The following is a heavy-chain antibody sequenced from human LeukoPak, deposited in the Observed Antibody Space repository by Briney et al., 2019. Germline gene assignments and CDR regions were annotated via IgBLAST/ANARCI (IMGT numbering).Heavy chain of an antibody. CDR3: ARDPGRGSCFDY. CDR1: GFTFSSYW. CDR2: IKQDGSEM. J-gene: IGHJ4*02. D-gene: IGHD2-15*01. V-gene: IGHV3-7*01. Sequence: GGSLRLSCAASGFTFSSYWMNWVRQAPDKGLEGVANIKQDGSEMYYVDSVKGRFTISRDNTKNSLYLQMNNLRVGDTAVYYCARDPGRGSCFDYWGQGTLVTVSS.